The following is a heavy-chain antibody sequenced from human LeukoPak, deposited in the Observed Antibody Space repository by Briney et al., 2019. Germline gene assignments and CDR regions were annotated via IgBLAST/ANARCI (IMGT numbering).Heavy chain of an antibody. CDR1: GFTFSSYS. V-gene: IGHV3-21*01. CDR3: AKERGDYSSSWPYYFDY. CDR2: ISSSSSYI. Sequence: GGSLRLSCAASGFTFSSYSMNWVRQAPGKGLEWVSSISSSSSYIYYADSVKGRFTISRDNAKNSLYLQMNSLRAEDTAVYYCAKERGDYSSSWPYYFDYWGQGTLVTVSS. D-gene: IGHD6-13*01. J-gene: IGHJ4*02.